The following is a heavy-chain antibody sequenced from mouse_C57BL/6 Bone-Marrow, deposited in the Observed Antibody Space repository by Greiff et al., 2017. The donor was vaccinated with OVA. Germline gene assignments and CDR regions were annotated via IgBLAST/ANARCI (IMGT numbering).Heavy chain of an antibody. Sequence: EVKVVESGGGLVQPGGSMKLSCVASGFTFSNYWMNWVRQSPEKGLEWVAQIRLKSDNYATHYAESVKGRFTISRDDSKSSVYLQMNNLRAEDTGIYYCTGEETGSYWGQGTLVTVSA. CDR1: GFTFSNYW. J-gene: IGHJ3*01. CDR2: IRLKSDNYAT. D-gene: IGHD4-1*01. CDR3: TGEETGSY. V-gene: IGHV6-3*01.